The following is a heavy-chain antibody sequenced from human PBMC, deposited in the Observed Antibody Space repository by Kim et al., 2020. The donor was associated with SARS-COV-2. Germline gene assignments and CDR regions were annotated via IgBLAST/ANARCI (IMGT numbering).Heavy chain of an antibody. CDR2: IYYSGST. CDR3: ARDLPWYYDILTGEGDSYGMDV. V-gene: IGHV4-39*07. Sequence: SETLSLTCTVSGGSISSSSYYWGWIRQPPGKGLEWIGSIYYSGSTYYNPSLKSRVTISVDTSKNQFSLKLSSVTAADTAVYYCARDLPWYYDILTGEGDSYGMDVWGQGTTVTVSS. J-gene: IGHJ6*02. D-gene: IGHD3-9*01. CDR1: GGSISSSSYY.